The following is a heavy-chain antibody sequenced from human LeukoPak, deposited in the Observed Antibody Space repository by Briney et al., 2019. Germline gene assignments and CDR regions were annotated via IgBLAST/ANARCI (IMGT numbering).Heavy chain of an antibody. V-gene: IGHV3-30*03. CDR2: ISYDGSNK. D-gene: IGHD6-19*01. CDR3: AGGYSGWSS. Sequence: GRSLRLSCAASGFTFSSYGMHWVRQAPGKGLEWVAVISYDGSNKYYADSVKGRFTISRDNSKNTLYLQMNSLTAEDTALYYCAGGYSGWSSWGQGTLVTVSS. J-gene: IGHJ5*02. CDR1: GFTFSSYG.